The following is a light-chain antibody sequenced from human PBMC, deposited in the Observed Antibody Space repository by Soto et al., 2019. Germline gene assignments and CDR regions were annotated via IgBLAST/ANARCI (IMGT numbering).Light chain of an antibody. CDR1: SSNIGTNT. Sequence: QSVLTQPPSASGTPGQRVSISCSGSSSNIGTNTVNWYQKLPGTAPRLLIYSDNQRPSGVPDRFSGSKFGTSASLAISGLQSEDEADYYCAAWDDSLNGLMVFGGGTKVTVL. CDR2: SDN. CDR3: AAWDDSLNGLMV. V-gene: IGLV1-44*01. J-gene: IGLJ3*02.